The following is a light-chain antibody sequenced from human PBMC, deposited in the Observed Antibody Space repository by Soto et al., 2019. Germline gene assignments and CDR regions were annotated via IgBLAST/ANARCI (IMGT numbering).Light chain of an antibody. CDR3: HHYAESPYT. CDR1: QSVSKNF. Sequence: EIVLTQSPGTLSLSPGERATLSCRASQSVSKNFLAWFQQKPGQAPRLLMYEASSRATGTPDRFSGSGSGTDFTLIISRLEPEDFAVYYCHHYAESPYTFGQGTKLEIK. CDR2: EAS. J-gene: IGKJ2*01. V-gene: IGKV3-20*01.